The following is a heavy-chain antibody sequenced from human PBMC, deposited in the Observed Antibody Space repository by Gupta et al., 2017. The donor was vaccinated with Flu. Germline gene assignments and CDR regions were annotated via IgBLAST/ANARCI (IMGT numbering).Heavy chain of an antibody. J-gene: IGHJ3*02. V-gene: IGHV3-74*01. CDR3: ARASRRTYYYDSSNLFDAFDI. CDR1: GFTFSKYW. Sequence: EVQLVESGGGLVQPGGSLRLSCAASGFTFSKYWMHWVRQAPGKGLVWVSHINSDGSSTNYADSVKGRFTVSRDNARNTLDLQMNSLRAEDTAVYYCARASRRTYYYDSSNLFDAFDIWGQGTMVTVSS. CDR2: INSDGSST. D-gene: IGHD3-22*01.